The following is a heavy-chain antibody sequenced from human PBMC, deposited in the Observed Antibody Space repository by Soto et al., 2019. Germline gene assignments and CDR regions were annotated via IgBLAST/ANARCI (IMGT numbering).Heavy chain of an antibody. D-gene: IGHD3-10*01. Sequence: QVQLVQSGAEVKKPGSSVKVSCKASGGTFSSYAISWVRQAPGQGLEWMGGIIPIFGTANYAQKFQGRVTITADKSTSTAYMDLSSLRSEDTAVYYCARRFYNLSHAKALLPFGTGWFAPWGQGPLVTVSS. CDR2: IIPIFGTA. CDR1: GGTFSSYA. V-gene: IGHV1-69*06. J-gene: IGHJ5*02. CDR3: ARRFYNLSHAKALLPFGTGWFAP.